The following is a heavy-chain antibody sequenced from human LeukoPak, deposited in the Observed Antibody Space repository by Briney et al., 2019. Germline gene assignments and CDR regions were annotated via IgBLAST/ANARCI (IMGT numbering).Heavy chain of an antibody. Sequence: GGSLRLSCAASGFTLSDYGMYWVRQAPGKGLEWVAVIRHDGSNKYYADSVRGRFTISRDNFKNTLYLQMNSLGAEDTAMYYCAKASSASPSCLNLWGQGTLFTVSS. CDR3: AKASSASPSCLNL. CDR1: GFTLSDYG. D-gene: IGHD2-2*01. V-gene: IGHV3-30*02. CDR2: IRHDGSNK. J-gene: IGHJ5*02.